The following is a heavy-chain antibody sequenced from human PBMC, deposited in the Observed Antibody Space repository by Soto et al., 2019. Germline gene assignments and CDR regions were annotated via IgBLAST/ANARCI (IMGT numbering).Heavy chain of an antibody. J-gene: IGHJ4*02. CDR3: ARDKITGLFDY. CDR2: INHSGST. CDR1: GGSFSGYY. Sequence: QVQLQQWGAGLLKPSETLSLTCAVYGGSFSGYYWTWIRHPPGTGLEWIGEINHSGSTNYNPSLKSRVTISVDTSKNQFSLKLTSVTAADTAVYYCARDKITGLFDYWGQGTLVTFSS. D-gene: IGHD2-8*02. V-gene: IGHV4-34*01.